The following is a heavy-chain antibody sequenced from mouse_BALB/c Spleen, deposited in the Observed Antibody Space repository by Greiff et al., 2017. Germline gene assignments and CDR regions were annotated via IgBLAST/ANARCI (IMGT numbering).Heavy chain of an antibody. CDR3: ALGGNSCFDY. J-gene: IGHJ2*01. CDR1: GYTFTSYT. CDR2: INPSSGYT. V-gene: IGHV1-4*01. Sequence: QVQLKESGAELARPGASVKMSCKASGYTFTSYTMHWVKQRPGQGLEWIGYINPSSGYTNYNQKFKDKATLTADKSSSTAYMQLSSLTSEDSAVYYCALGGNSCFDYWGQGTTLTVSS.